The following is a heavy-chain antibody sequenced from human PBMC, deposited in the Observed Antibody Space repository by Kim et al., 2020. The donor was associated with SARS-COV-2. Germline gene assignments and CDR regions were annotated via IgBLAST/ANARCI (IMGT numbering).Heavy chain of an antibody. Sequence: GGSLRLSCAASGFTFSSDWMSGVRQAPGKVLDWLSNIKQDRSEKYYVDSVKGRFTISRDHAKNSLYLQMNSLIAEYTAVYYCARGGLAMVPAALRRYWG. V-gene: IGHV3-7*01. CDR2: IKQDRSEK. CDR1: GFTFSSDW. D-gene: IGHD3-10*01. CDR3: ARGGLAMVPAALRRY. J-gene: IGHJ1*01.